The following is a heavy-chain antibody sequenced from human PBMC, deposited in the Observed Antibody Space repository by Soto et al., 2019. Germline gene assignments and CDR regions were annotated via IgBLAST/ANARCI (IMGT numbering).Heavy chain of an antibody. D-gene: IGHD6-19*01. V-gene: IGHV2-70*11. CDR2: IDWDDGK. CDR3: ARISPPGIAVTGNDAVDI. Sequence: SGPTLVNPTQTLTLTCTFSGFSLSTGGMCVSWIRQPPGQALEWLARIDWDDGKYYSTSLKTRLTISKDTSKNQVVLTMTNMDPVDTATYYCARISPPGIAVTGNDAVDIWGQGTMVTVSS. CDR1: GFSLSTGGMC. J-gene: IGHJ3*02.